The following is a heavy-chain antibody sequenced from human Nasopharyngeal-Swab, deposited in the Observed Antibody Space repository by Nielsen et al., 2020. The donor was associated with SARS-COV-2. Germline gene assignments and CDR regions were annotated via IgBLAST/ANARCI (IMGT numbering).Heavy chain of an antibody. V-gene: IGHV1-18*01. CDR2: ISAYSGNT. J-gene: IGHJ6*02. D-gene: IGHD3-3*01. Sequence: ASVKVSCKASGYTFTSYGISWVRQAPGQRLEWMGWISAYSGNTNYAQKLQGRVTMTTDTSTSTAYMELRSLRSDDTAVYYCARASHRVGSYYDFWSGYYRDYYYYGMDVWGQGTTVTVSS. CDR1: GYTFTSYG. CDR3: ARASHRVGSYYDFWSGYYRDYYYYGMDV.